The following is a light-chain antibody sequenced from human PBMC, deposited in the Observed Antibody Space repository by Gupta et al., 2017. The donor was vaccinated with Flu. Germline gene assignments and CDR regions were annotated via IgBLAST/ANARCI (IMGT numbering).Light chain of an antibody. CDR3: QHYNNWPVT. CDR2: GAS. CDR1: RSVGSN. J-gene: IGKJ1*01. V-gene: IGKV3D-15*01. Sequence: PATVSECSVESGTRSGRASRSVGSNVAWYQQKSGQAPRLLTYGASIRATGIPARFSGGGSGTEFTLTISSLQAEDFAIYYCQHYNNWPVTFGQGTKVEIK.